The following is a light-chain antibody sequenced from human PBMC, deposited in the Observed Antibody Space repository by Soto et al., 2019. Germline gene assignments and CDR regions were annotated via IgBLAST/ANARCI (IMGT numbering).Light chain of an antibody. J-gene: IGKJ1*01. CDR3: QQYSSAPLT. Sequence: EIGLTQSPGTLSLSSGERATLSCRASQSVSSSYLAWYQQKPGQAPRLLMYGASSRATGIPDRFSASGSGTDFTLTISRLEPEDFAVYYCQQYSSAPLTFGQGTKVDIK. CDR2: GAS. V-gene: IGKV3-20*01. CDR1: QSVSSSY.